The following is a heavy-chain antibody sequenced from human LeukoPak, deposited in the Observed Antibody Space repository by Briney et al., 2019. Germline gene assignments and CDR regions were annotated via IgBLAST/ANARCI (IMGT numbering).Heavy chain of an antibody. Sequence: PGGSLRLSCVASGFTFNSHAMNWVRQAPGKGLEWVSAISESGGSTKYADSVKGRFTISTDKSTNTLYLQMNSLRAEDTAVYHCARADCSSIDCLVKDVWGKGTTVTVSS. J-gene: IGHJ6*04. CDR1: GFTFNSHA. V-gene: IGHV3-23*01. CDR3: ARADCSSIDCLVKDV. D-gene: IGHD2-2*01. CDR2: ISESGGST.